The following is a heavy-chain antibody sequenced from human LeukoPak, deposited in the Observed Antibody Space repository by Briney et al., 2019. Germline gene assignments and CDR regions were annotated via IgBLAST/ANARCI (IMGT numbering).Heavy chain of an antibody. J-gene: IGHJ4*02. V-gene: IGHV3-48*03. Sequence: GGSLILSCAASGFTFSSYEMNWVRQAPGKGLEWVSYISSSGDTIYYADSVKGRFTISRDNAKKSLYLQMNSLRAEDTAVYYCSTYYYDSSGPTGVGYWGQGTLVTVSS. CDR1: GFTFSSYE. CDR3: STYYYDSSGPTGVGY. CDR2: ISSSGDTI. D-gene: IGHD3-22*01.